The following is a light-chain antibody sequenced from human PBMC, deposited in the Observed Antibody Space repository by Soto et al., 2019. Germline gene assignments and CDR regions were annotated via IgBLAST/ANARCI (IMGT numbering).Light chain of an antibody. Sequence: AIRMTQSPSSFSASTGDRVTITCRASLGISSYLAWYQQKPGKAPKLLIYAASTLQSGVPSRFSGTGSVTDFTLTIRSLQPEDFATYYCQQSYSNPRTFGQGTKVDIK. J-gene: IGKJ1*01. CDR2: AAS. V-gene: IGKV1-8*01. CDR1: LGISSY. CDR3: QQSYSNPRT.